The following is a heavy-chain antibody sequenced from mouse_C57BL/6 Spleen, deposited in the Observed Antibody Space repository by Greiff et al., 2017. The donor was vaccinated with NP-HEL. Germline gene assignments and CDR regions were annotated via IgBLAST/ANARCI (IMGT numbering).Heavy chain of an antibody. V-gene: IGHV5-17*01. CDR3: ARRTNGSSYYHALYYAMDY. D-gene: IGHD1-1*01. CDR1: GFTFSDYG. CDR2: ISSGSSTI. Sequence: EVQLQESGGGLVKPGGSLKLSCAASGFTFSDYGMHWVRQAPEKGLEWVAYISSGSSTIYYADTVKGRFTISRDNAKNTLFLQMTRLRSEDTAMYYCARRTNGSSYYHALYYAMDYWGQGTSVTVSS. J-gene: IGHJ4*01.